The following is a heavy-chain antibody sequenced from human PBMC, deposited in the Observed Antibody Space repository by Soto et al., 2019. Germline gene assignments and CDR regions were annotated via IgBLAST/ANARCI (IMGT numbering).Heavy chain of an antibody. V-gene: IGHV4-61*01. CDR3: ARVAMATNNWFDP. Sequence: PSETLSLTCTVSGGSVSSGSYYWSWIRQPPGKGLEWIGYMYYTGSTNYNPSLTSRVTIXXXXSXKXFXLXXRSVTXADTAVYYCARVAMATNNWFDPWGQGTLVPVS. J-gene: IGHJ5*02. CDR2: MYYTGST. CDR1: GGSVSSGSYY.